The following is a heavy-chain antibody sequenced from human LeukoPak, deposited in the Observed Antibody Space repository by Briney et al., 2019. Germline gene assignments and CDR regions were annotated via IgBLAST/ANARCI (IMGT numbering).Heavy chain of an antibody. J-gene: IGHJ4*02. V-gene: IGHV3-7*04. Sequence: PGRSLTLSCAPAGITLSRSWMSCGPHAPRKGPEWVAFIKEEGSEKYYMDSVKGRFTISRDHAENSLHLQMTRRRAEDTAVISCARERGGRTGLDDWGQGGLVTVSS. D-gene: IGHD1-14*01. CDR1: GITLSRSW. CDR3: ARERGGRTGLDD. CDR2: IKEEGSEK.